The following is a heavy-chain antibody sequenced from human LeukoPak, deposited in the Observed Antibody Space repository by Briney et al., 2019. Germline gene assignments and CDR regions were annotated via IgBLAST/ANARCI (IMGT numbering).Heavy chain of an antibody. D-gene: IGHD2-2*01. J-gene: IGHJ4*02. CDR3: ARDRCSSTSCFPFGY. V-gene: IGHV1-2*02. Sequence: GASVKVSCKASGYTFTGYYMHWVRQAPGQGLEWMGWINPNSGGTNYAQKFQGRVTMTRDTSISTAYMELSRLRSDDTAVYYCARDRCSSTSCFPFGYWGQGTLVTVSS. CDR1: GYTFTGYY. CDR2: INPNSGGT.